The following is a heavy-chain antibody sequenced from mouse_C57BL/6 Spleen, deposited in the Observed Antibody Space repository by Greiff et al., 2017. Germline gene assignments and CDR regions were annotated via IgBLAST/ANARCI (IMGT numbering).Heavy chain of an antibody. CDR3: SRLGLPRYSMDY. J-gene: IGHJ4*01. D-gene: IGHD2-2*01. CDR1: GFTFSDYG. Sequence: EVKLMESGGGLVKPGGSLKLSCAASGFTFSDYGMHWVRQAPEQGLEWVAYISSGSSTIYYADTVKGRFTLSRDNCKITRLLQRTSLKSEDTDLDYCSRLGLPRYSMDYWGQGTTVTVSS. V-gene: IGHV5-17*01. CDR2: ISSGSSTI.